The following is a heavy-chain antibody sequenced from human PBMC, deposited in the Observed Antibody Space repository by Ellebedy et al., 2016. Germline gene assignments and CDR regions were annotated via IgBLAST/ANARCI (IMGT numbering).Heavy chain of an antibody. CDR1: GGSFSGYY. D-gene: IGHD3/OR15-3a*01. V-gene: IGHV4-59*10. CDR2: IYTSGSI. Sequence: GSLRLXCAVYGGSFSGYYWSWIRQPAGKGLECIGRIYTSGSINYNPSLKSRVTMSVDTSKNQFSLKLSSVTAADTAVYYCARTIMIFGGKIDYMDVWGKGTTVTVSS. J-gene: IGHJ6*03. CDR3: ARTIMIFGGKIDYMDV.